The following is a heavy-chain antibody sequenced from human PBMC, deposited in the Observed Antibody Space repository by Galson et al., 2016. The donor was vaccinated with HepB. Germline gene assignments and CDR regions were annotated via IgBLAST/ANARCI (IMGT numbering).Heavy chain of an antibody. V-gene: IGHV3-30*04. D-gene: IGHD5-18*01. Sequence: SLRLSCAASGFIFGSYAMHWVRQAPGKGLEWVAMISYDAGNKYYLDSVKGRFIISRVNPKNTLDLQMNSLREEDTAIYYCPRVGYKDNQFFDFWGQGTLVAVSS. CDR3: PRVGYKDNQFFDF. CDR1: GFIFGSYA. CDR2: ISYDAGNK. J-gene: IGHJ4*02.